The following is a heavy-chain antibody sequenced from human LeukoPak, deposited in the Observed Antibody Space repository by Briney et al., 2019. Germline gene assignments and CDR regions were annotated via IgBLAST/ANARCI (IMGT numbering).Heavy chain of an antibody. J-gene: IGHJ4*02. V-gene: IGHV3-23*01. CDR2: IGGPGGET. D-gene: IGHD2-15*01. CDR1: GLTFSNHA. CDR3: AKGGRLQITDY. Sequence: GGSLRLSCAASGLTFSNHAMTWVRQAPGKGLEWVSTIGGPGGETYYVDSVKGRFTISRDNSKNTLYLQMNSLRGEDTALYYCAKGGRLQITDYWGQGTLVTVSS.